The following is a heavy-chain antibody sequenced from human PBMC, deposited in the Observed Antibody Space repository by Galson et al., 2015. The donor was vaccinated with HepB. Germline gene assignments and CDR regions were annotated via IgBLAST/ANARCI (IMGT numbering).Heavy chain of an antibody. CDR2: IIPIFGTA. CDR3: ARLYNWNYAPDDAFDI. Sequence: SVKVSCKASGGTFSSYAISWVRQAPGQGLEWMGGIIPIFGTANYAQKFQGRVTITADESTSTAYMELSSLRSEDTAVYYCARLYNWNYAPDDAFDIWGQGTMVTVSS. CDR1: GGTFSSYA. J-gene: IGHJ3*02. V-gene: IGHV1-69*13. D-gene: IGHD1-7*01.